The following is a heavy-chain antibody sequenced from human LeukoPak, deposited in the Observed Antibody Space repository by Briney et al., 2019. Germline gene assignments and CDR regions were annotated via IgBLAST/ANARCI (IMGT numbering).Heavy chain of an antibody. V-gene: IGHV4-59*05. CDR1: GGSINNYY. CDR2: MFYSGST. CDR3: ARLPQGYCSGGSCDY. D-gene: IGHD2-15*01. Sequence: SETVSLTCTVSGGSINNYYWSWIRQPAGKGLEWIGSMFYSGSTFYNPSLKSRVTISVDTSKNQFSLNLSSVTAADTAVYYCARLPQGYCSGGSCDYWGQGTLVTVSS. J-gene: IGHJ4*02.